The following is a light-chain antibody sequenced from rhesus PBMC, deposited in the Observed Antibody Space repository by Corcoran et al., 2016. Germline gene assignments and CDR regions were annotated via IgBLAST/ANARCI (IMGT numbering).Light chain of an antibody. CDR1: QGMSNN. CDR2: YAS. J-gene: IGKJ2*01. Sequence: DIQMTQSPSSLSASVGDTVTITGRASQGMSNNFAWYQQKPGKVPKLLIYYASPLQSGVPSRFSGSGSGTAFTLTLSSLPPDDFATSYCQHRYGTPYSFGQGTKVDIE. V-gene: IGKV1-25*01. CDR3: QHRYGTPYS.